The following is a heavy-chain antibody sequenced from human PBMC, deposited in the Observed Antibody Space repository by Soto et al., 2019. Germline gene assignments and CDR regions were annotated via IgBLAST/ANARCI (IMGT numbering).Heavy chain of an antibody. Sequence: PGESLKISCKVSAYSFASYWSGWVRQMPGKGLEWLAIIHPGDSDTIYSPSFQGQVTISADKSISTAYLQWTSVKASDTAIYYCARHLRGYGMDVWDQGSTVTVSS. J-gene: IGHJ6*02. V-gene: IGHV5-51*01. D-gene: IGHD3-10*01. CDR3: ARHLRGYGMDV. CDR1: AYSFASYW. CDR2: IHPGDSDT.